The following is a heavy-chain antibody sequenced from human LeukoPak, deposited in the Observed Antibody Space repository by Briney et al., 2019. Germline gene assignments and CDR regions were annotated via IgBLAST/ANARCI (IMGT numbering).Heavy chain of an antibody. J-gene: IGHJ5*02. CDR3: ARDRGDNHFDP. CDR2: IKQDGSEK. CDR1: GFTFSSYS. D-gene: IGHD3-10*01. V-gene: IGHV3-7*01. Sequence: GGSLRLSCAASGFTFSSYSMSWVRQAPGKGLEWVANIKQDGSEKYYVDSVKGRFTISRDNAKNSLYLQMNSLRAEDTAVYYCARDRGDNHFDPWGQGTLVTVSS.